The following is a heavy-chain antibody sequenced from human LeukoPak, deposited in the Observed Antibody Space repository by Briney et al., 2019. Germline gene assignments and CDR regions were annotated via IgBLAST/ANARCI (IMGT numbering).Heavy chain of an antibody. CDR2: IYYSGST. D-gene: IGHD3-16*01. Sequence: SETLSLTCTVSGGSISSSSYYWGWIRQPPGKGLEWIGSIYYSGSTYYNPSLKSRVTISVDTSKNQFSLKLSSVTAADTAVYYCARDTDYGDYSGMDVWGQGTTVTVSS. CDR3: ARDTDYGDYSGMDV. CDR1: GGSISSSSYY. J-gene: IGHJ6*02. V-gene: IGHV4-39*07.